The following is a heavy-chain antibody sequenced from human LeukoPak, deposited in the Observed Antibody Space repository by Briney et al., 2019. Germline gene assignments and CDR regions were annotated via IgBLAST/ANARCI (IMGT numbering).Heavy chain of an antibody. Sequence: PGGSLGLSCATSGFTFSSYDMHWVRQAPGKGLEWVAGISYNGYNKYYADSVKGRFTISRDSSKNTLYLQMNSLRAEDTTVYYCARGIAGGFDYWGQGTLVTVSS. CDR1: GFTFSSYD. CDR3: ARGIAGGFDY. V-gene: IGHV3-30-3*01. CDR2: ISYNGYNK. J-gene: IGHJ4*02. D-gene: IGHD6-13*01.